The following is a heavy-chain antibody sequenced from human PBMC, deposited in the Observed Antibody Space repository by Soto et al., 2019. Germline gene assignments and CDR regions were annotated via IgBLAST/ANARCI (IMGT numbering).Heavy chain of an antibody. Sequence: QVQLVQSGAEVKKPGSSVKVSCKASGGTFSSYTISWVRQAPGQGLEWMGRIIPILGIANYAQKFQGRVTITADKSTSTAYMKLSSLRSEDTAVYYCARYPGDSSGLRFDPWGQGTLVTVSS. CDR2: IIPILGIA. CDR1: GGTFSSYT. J-gene: IGHJ5*02. V-gene: IGHV1-69*02. D-gene: IGHD6-19*01. CDR3: ARYPGDSSGLRFDP.